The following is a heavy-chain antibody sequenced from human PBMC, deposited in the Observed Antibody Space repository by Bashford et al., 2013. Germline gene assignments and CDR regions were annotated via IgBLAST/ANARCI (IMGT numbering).Heavy chain of an antibody. Sequence: WVRQAPGQRLEWMGWINIGNGNTEYSWKFQGRVTITRDTSASTAYMELTSLRSEDAAVYYCATDQWNYYRGLIAWGQGTTVTVSS. J-gene: IGHJ6*02. CDR2: INIGNGNT. CDR3: ATDQWNYYRGLIA. D-gene: IGHD3-22*01. V-gene: IGHV1-3*04.